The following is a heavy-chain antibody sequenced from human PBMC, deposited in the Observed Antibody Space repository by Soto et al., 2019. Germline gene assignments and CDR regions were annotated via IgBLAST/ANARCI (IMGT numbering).Heavy chain of an antibody. CDR3: ARSGVPAAIYYYYGMDV. Sequence: GASVKVSCKASGGTFSSYAISWVRQAPGQRLEWMGGIIPIFGTANYAQKFQGRVTITADESTSTAYMELSSLRSEDTAVYYCARSGVPAAIYYYYGMDVWGQGTTVTVSS. D-gene: IGHD2-2*02. J-gene: IGHJ6*02. CDR1: GGTFSSYA. CDR2: IIPIFGTA. V-gene: IGHV1-69*13.